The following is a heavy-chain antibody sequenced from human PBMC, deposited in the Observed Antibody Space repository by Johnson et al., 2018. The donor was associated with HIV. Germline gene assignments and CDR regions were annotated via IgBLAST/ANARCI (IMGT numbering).Heavy chain of an antibody. Sequence: QVQLVESGGGVVQPGRSLRLSCAAYGFTFSSYAMHWVRQAPGKGLEWVAVISYDGSNKYYADSVKGRFTISRDNSKNTLYLQMNSLRAEDTAVYYCAREDVGSSAPDAFDIWGQGTMVTVSS. V-gene: IGHV3-30*04. CDR3: AREDVGSSAPDAFDI. D-gene: IGHD1-26*01. J-gene: IGHJ3*02. CDR2: ISYDGSNK. CDR1: GFTFSSYA.